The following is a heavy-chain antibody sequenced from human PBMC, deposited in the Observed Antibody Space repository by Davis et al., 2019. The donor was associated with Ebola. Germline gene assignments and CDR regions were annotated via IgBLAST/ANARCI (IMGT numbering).Heavy chain of an antibody. Sequence: GESLKISCKDSGNSFSSHWIGWVRQMPGKGLEWMGIIYTGDSDTRSSPSFLGQVTISADKSMKTAFLQWSSLKASDSGMYYCASLRRTITGMDDGFDIWGQGTMVTVSS. D-gene: IGHD2-8*02. J-gene: IGHJ3*02. CDR3: ASLRRTITGMDDGFDI. V-gene: IGHV5-51*01. CDR2: IYTGDSDT. CDR1: GNSFSSHW.